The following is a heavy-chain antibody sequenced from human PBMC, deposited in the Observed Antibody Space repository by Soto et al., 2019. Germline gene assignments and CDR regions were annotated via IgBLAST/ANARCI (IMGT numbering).Heavy chain of an antibody. V-gene: IGHV4-30-4*01. CDR3: ARGVVVVVAATYNWFDP. D-gene: IGHD2-15*01. CDR2: IYYSGST. J-gene: IGHJ5*02. CDR1: GGSISSGDCY. Sequence: SETLSLTCTVSGGSISSGDCYWSWLRKPPGKGLEWIGYIYYSGSTYYNPSLKSRVTISVDTSKNQFSLKLSSVTAADTAVYYCARGVVVVVAATYNWFDPWGQGTLVTVS.